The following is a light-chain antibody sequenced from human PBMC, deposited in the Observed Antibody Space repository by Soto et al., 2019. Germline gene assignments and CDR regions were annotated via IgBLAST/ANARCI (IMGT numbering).Light chain of an antibody. CDR2: DVS. Sequence: QSALTQPRSVSGSPGQSVTISCTGTSSDVGGYKYVSWYQQHPGKAPKLMIYDVSKRPSGVPDRFSGSKSGNTASLTISGLQAEDEADYYCCSYAGTYPLVFGTETKLTVL. J-gene: IGLJ1*01. CDR1: SSDVGGYKY. CDR3: CSYAGTYPLV. V-gene: IGLV2-11*01.